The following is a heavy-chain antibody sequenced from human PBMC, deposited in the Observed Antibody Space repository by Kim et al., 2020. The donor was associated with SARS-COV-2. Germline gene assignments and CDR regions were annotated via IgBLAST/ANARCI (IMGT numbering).Heavy chain of an antibody. V-gene: IGHV4-59*08. Sequence: SETLSPTCTVPGGSISSYYWSWIRQPPGKGLEWIGNIYYSGSTNYNPSLRSRVTMSVDTSKDQFSLRLNSVTAADTAVYYCVRRVGVPSWYFDLWGRGTLVTVSS. D-gene: IGHD1-26*01. J-gene: IGHJ2*01. CDR1: GGSISSYY. CDR2: IYYSGST. CDR3: VRRVGVPSWYFDL.